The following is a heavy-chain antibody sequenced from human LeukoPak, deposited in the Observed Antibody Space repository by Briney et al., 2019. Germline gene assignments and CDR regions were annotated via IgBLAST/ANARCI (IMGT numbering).Heavy chain of an antibody. J-gene: IGHJ4*02. CDR2: ISSSSSYT. D-gene: IGHD1-26*01. CDR3: ARSVGGPYHFDY. CDR1: GFTFSTYN. Sequence: GGSLRLSCAASGFTFSTYNMNWVRQAPGKGLEWVSSISSSSSYTYYADSMKGRFTISRGNTKNSLYLQMNSLRAEDTAVYYCARSVGGPYHFDYWGQGTLVTVSS. V-gene: IGHV3-21*01.